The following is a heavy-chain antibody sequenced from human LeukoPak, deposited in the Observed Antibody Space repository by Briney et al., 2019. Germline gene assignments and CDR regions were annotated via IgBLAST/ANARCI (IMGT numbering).Heavy chain of an antibody. Sequence: GESLKISCKGSGYSFTSYWIGWVRQMPGKGLEWMGIIYPGDSDTRYSPSFQGQVTISADKSISTAYLHWRSLKASDTAIYYCARQSYCSGDNCYSVGLDYWGQGNLVTVSS. CDR1: GYSFTSYW. V-gene: IGHV5-51*01. CDR3: ARQSYCSGDNCYSVGLDY. D-gene: IGHD2-15*01. CDR2: IYPGDSDT. J-gene: IGHJ4*02.